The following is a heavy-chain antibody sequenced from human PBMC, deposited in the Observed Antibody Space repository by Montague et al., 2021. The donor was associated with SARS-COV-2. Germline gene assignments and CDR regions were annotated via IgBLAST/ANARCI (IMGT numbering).Heavy chain of an antibody. CDR1: SGSFSDYY. Sequence: SETLSLTCAVYSGSFSDYYWTWIRQPPGKGLEWIGEISHTGSATYNPSLKSRVTLSVDTSKNQFSLKLQSVTAADTAVYYCARGQVTIFGMLIFIPAAGHLDGWGQGTSVTVSS. CDR3: ARGQVTIFGMLIFIPAAGHLDG. CDR2: ISHTGSA. V-gene: IGHV4-34*01. J-gene: IGHJ3*01. D-gene: IGHD3-3*01.